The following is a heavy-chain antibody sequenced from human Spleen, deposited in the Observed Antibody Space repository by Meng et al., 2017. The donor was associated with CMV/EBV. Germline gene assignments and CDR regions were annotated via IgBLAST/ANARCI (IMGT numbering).Heavy chain of an antibody. V-gene: IGHV3-20*04. CDR2: INWNGGST. J-gene: IGHJ6*02. Sequence: GGSLRLSCAASGFTFDDYGMNWVRQAPGKGLEWVSGINWNGGSTGYADSVKGRFTISRDNAKNSLHLQMNSLRAEDTAVYYCARISIVGATRAAFYYYGMDVWGQGTTVTVSS. D-gene: IGHD1-26*01. CDR1: GFTFDDYG. CDR3: ARISIVGATRAAFYYYGMDV.